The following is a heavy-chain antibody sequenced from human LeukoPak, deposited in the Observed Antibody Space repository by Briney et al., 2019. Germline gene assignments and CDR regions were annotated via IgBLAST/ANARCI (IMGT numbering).Heavy chain of an antibody. J-gene: IGHJ4*02. CDR1: GFTFSSYW. V-gene: IGHV3-7*01. Sequence: GGSLRLSCAASGFTFSSYWMSWVRQAPGKGLEWVANIKQDGSEKYYVDSVKGRFTISRDNAKNSLYMQMNSLRAEDTAVYYCARDYYGGNSIYFDYWGQGTLVTVSS. D-gene: IGHD4-23*01. CDR3: ARDYYGGNSIYFDY. CDR2: IKQDGSEK.